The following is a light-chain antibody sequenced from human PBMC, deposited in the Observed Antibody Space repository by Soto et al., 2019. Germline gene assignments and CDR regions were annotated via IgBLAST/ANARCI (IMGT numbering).Light chain of an antibody. V-gene: IGLV2-23*02. CDR2: DVS. CDR1: SSDVGNYNL. J-gene: IGLJ1*01. CDR3: CSYAGDSYV. Sequence: QSALTQPASVSGSPGQSITISCTGTSSDVGNYNLVSWYQQHPGKAPKLMIYDVSKRPSGVSNRFSVSKSGNTASLTISGLQADDEADYYCCSYAGDSYVFGTGSKLTVL.